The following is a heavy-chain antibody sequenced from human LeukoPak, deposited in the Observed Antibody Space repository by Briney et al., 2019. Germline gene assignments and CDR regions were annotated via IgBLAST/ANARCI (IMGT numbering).Heavy chain of an antibody. D-gene: IGHD3-22*01. J-gene: IGHJ4*02. CDR3: ATDPGTMIVVP. CDR2: ISGSGDST. CDR1: GFTFSAYA. Sequence: PTGGSLRLSYAASGFTFSAYAMTWFRQAPGKGLEWVSVISGSGDSTYYADSVKGRFTVSRDNSKNTLYLQMNSLRAEDTAVYYCATDPGTMIVVPWGQGTLVTVSS. V-gene: IGHV3-23*01.